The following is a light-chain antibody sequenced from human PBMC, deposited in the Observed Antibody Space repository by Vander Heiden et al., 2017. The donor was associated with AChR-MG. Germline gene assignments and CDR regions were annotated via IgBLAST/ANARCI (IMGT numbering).Light chain of an antibody. V-gene: IGLV4-69*01. CDR1: SGPSSYA. J-gene: IGLJ3*02. CDR3: QTWGTGNWV. Sequence: QLVLTQSPSASASLGASVKLTCTPSSGPSSYAIAWHQQQQEKGPRYLMKLNSDGSHSKGDGIPDRFSGSSSVAERYLTISSLQYEDEADYYCQTWGTGNWVFGGGTKLTVL. CDR2: LNSDGSH.